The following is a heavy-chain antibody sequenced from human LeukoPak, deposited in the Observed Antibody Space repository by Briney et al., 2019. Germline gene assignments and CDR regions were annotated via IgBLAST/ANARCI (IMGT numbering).Heavy chain of an antibody. D-gene: IGHD3-22*01. V-gene: IGHV3-21*01. CDR1: GFPFSAYS. CDR3: SGYSYYFDY. Sequence: GGSLRLSCAAPGFPFSAYSMNWVRQAPGKGLEWVSPISGSSSYMFYADSVKGRFTISRDNAKNSLYLQMNSLRAEDTAVYDSSGYSYYFDYWGQGTLVTVSS. CDR2: ISGSSSYM. J-gene: IGHJ4*02.